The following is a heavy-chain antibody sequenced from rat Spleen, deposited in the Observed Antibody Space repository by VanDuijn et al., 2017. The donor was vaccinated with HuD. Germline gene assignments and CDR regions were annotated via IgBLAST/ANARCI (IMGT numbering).Heavy chain of an antibody. J-gene: IGHJ3*01. Sequence: QVQLMESGPGLVQPSETLSLTCTVSGFSLTSYNVHWVRQPPGKGLEWMGVMWSGGSTDYNSALKSRLSISRDTSKNQVFLKMNSLQSEDTTTYYCAREGYNNWGAFAYWGQGTLVTVSS. CDR3: AREGYNNWGAFAY. V-gene: IGHV2-45*01. CDR1: GFSLTSYN. D-gene: IGHD1-10*01. CDR2: MWSGGST.